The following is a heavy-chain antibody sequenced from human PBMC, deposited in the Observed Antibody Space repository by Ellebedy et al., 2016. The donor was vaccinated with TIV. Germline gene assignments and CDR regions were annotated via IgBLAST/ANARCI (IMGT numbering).Heavy chain of an antibody. V-gene: IGHV3-7*03. CDR3: VRDPSGFDY. CDR2: IKRDGSDK. CDR1: GFTFSSYW. D-gene: IGHD3-10*01. Sequence: GESLKISCAASGFTFSSYWMTWVRQAPGKGLEWVANIKRDGSDKYYADSVKGRFTNSRDNAKNSLYLQMNSLRAEDTAVYYCVRDPSGFDYWGQGTLVTVSS. J-gene: IGHJ4*02.